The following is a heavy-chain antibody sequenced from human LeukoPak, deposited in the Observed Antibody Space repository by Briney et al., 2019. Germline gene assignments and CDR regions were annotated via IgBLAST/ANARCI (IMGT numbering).Heavy chain of an antibody. V-gene: IGHV3-30-3*01. D-gene: IGHD5-24*01. J-gene: IGHJ4*02. CDR3: ARPVEMAFDY. CDR1: GFTFSSYA. CDR2: ISYDGSNK. Sequence: GGSLRLSCAASGFTFSSYAMHWVRQAPGKGLEWVAVISYDGSNKYYADSVKGRFTISRDNSKNTPYLQMNSLRAEDTAVYYCARPVEMAFDYWGQGTLVTVSS.